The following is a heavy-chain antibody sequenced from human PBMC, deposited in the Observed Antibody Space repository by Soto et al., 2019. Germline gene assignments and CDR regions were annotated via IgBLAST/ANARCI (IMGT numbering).Heavy chain of an antibody. D-gene: IGHD7-27*01. CDR3: AEGAPPQYRKAGVSHLG. J-gene: IGHJ4*02. V-gene: IGHV3-23*01. Sequence: EVQLLESGGGLVQPGGSLRLSCAASGFTFSSYAMNWVRQAPGKGLEWVSAISGSGGSTYYADSVKGRFTISRDNSRKTLYLQMNSLGAGETAGYYCAEGAPPQYRKAGVSHLGWGQGSLVTVSS. CDR1: GFTFSSYA. CDR2: ISGSGGST.